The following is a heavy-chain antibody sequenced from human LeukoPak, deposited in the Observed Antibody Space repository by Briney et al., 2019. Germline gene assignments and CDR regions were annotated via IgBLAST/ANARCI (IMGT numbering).Heavy chain of an antibody. CDR2: VLYDGSNK. J-gene: IGHJ6*02. Sequence: PGGSLRLSCAPSGXTFSSYGVHWVRQAPDKGLEWVAVVLYDGSNKYYADSVKGRFTISRDNSTNTLYLQMNSLRAEDTAVYYCAKDQGDSSGDYYYYGMDVWGQGTTVTVSS. V-gene: IGHV3-30*18. CDR1: GXTFSSYG. D-gene: IGHD3-22*01. CDR3: AKDQGDSSGDYYYYGMDV.